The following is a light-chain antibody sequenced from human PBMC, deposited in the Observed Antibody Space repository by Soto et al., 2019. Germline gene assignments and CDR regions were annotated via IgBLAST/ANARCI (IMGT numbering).Light chain of an antibody. J-gene: IGKJ3*01. CDR1: QSVSSN. V-gene: IGKV3-15*01. CDR2: GAS. CDR3: QQYNNWPASFT. Sequence: EIVMTQSPATLSVSPGERAALSCRASQSVSSNLAWYQQKPGQAPRLLIYGASTRATGIPARFSGSGSGTEFTLTISILQSEDFAVYYCQQYNNWPASFTFGPGTKVDI.